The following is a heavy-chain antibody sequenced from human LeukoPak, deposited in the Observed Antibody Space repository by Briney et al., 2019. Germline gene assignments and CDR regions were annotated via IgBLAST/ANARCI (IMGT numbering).Heavy chain of an antibody. D-gene: IGHD3/OR15-3a*01. CDR2: IRSRSLTI. CDR3: VRDYVFAFDI. Sequence: GESLRLSCAACGYTFSDDPMNWVRQAPGKGLEWVAHIRSRSLTISYADSVKGRFIISRDNAKNSLYLQMNSLRDDDTAVYYCVRDYVFAFDIWGQGTMVTVSS. J-gene: IGHJ3*02. CDR1: GYTFSDDP. V-gene: IGHV3-48*02.